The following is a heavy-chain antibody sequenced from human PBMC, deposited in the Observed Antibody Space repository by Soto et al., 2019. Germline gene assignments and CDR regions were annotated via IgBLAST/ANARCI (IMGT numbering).Heavy chain of an antibody. CDR1: GVSISSGGYS. CDR2: IYHSGST. D-gene: IGHD3-3*01. CDR3: ARFPGDFWSGYYSWFDP. J-gene: IGHJ5*02. Sequence: SETLSLTCAVSGVSISSGGYSLRWIRQPPGKGLEWIGYIYHSGSTYYNPSLKSRVTISVDRSKNQFSLKLSSVTAADTAVYYCARFPGDFWSGYYSWFDPWGQGTLVTVSS. V-gene: IGHV4-30-2*01.